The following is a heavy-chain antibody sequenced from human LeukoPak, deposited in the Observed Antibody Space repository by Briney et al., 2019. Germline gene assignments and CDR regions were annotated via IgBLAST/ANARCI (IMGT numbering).Heavy chain of an antibody. V-gene: IGHV3-15*05. CDR1: GFTFSNAW. D-gene: IGHD3-10*01. Sequence: PGGSLRLSCAASGFTFSNAWMSWVRQAPGKGLEWVGRIKSKTDGGTTDYAAPVNGRFTISRDNAKNTLYLQMNSLRAEDTAVYYCTTRAGSGSGFDYWGQGTLVTVSS. CDR3: TTRAGSGSGFDY. CDR2: IKSKTDGGTT. J-gene: IGHJ4*02.